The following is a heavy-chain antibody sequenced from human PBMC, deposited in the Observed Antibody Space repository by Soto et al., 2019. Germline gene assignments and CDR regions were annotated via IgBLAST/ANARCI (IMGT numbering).Heavy chain of an antibody. CDR2: ISAYNGNT. D-gene: IGHD2-2*01. CDR1: GYTFTSYG. Sequence: ASVKVSCKASGYTFTSYGISWVRQAPGQGLEWMGWISAYNGNTNYAQKLQGRVTMTTDTSTSTAYMELRSLRSDDTAVYYCARGGGGMVFCSSATAKGVRNFHYGREAPLISVSS. CDR3: ARGGGGMVFCSSATAKGVRNFHY. J-gene: IGHJ4*02. V-gene: IGHV1-18*01.